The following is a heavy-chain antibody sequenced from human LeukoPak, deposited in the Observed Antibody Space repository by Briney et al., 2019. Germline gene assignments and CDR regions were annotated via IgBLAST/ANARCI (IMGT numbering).Heavy chain of an antibody. CDR1: GGSFSGYY. Sequence: PSETLSLTCAVYGGSFSGYYWSWIRQPPGKGLEWIGEINHSGSTNYNPSLKSRVTISVDTSKNQFSLKLSSVTAADTAVYYCARYGYSYGNVPDAFDIWGQGTMVTVSS. J-gene: IGHJ3*02. D-gene: IGHD5-18*01. CDR3: ARYGYSYGNVPDAFDI. V-gene: IGHV4-34*01. CDR2: INHSGST.